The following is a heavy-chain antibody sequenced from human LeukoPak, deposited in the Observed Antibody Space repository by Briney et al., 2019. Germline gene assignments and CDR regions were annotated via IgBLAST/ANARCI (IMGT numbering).Heavy chain of an antibody. CDR3: ARDWGKGDY. V-gene: IGHV3-33*01. J-gene: IGHJ4*02. CDR1: GFTFSSYG. Sequence: PGRSLRLSCAASGFTFSSYGMHWVRQAPGKGLEWVSLIWYDGSNKYYADSVKGRFTISRDNSKNTLYLHMNSLRAEDTAVYYCARDWGKGDYWGQGTLVTVSS. D-gene: IGHD3-16*01. CDR2: IWYDGSNK.